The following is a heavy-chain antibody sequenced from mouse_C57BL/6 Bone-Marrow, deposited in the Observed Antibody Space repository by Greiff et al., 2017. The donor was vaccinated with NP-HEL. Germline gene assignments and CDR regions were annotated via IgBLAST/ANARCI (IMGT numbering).Heavy chain of an antibody. J-gene: IGHJ4*01. D-gene: IGHD1-1*01. Sequence: EVQLQQSGAELVRPGASVKLSCTASGFNIKDDYMHWVKQRPEQGLEWIGWIDPENGDTEYASKFQGKATITADTSSNTAYLQLSSLTSEDTAVYYCTLYYSDAMDYWGQGTSVTVSS. CDR2: IDPENGDT. CDR3: TLYYSDAMDY. V-gene: IGHV14-4*01. CDR1: GFNIKDDY.